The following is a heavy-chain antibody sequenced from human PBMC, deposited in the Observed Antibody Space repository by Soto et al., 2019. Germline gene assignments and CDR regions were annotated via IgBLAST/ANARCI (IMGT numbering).Heavy chain of an antibody. J-gene: IGHJ4*02. CDR1: GCTFSSYL. CDR2: IIPIFGTA. D-gene: IGHD3-3*01. CDR3: ARGSFLEWLFHFDY. V-gene: IGHV1-69*05. Sequence: SVKLSCKASGCTFSSYLISWGRQAPGQGLEWMGGIIPIFGTAIYAQKLQGRVTMTTDTSTSTAYMELRSLRSDDTAVYYCARGSFLEWLFHFDYWGQGTLVTVSS.